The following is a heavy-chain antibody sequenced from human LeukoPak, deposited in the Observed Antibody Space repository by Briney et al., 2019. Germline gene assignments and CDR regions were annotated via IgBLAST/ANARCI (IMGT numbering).Heavy chain of an antibody. D-gene: IGHD2-2*01. CDR3: ARGRRDCSSTSCYGEDWFDP. CDR1: GGTFSSYA. J-gene: IGHJ5*02. CDR2: IIPIFGTA. V-gene: IGHV1-69*13. Sequence: GASVKVSCKASGGTFSSYAISWVRQAPGQGLEWMGGIIPIFGTANYAQKFQGRVTITADESTSTAYMELSSLRSEDTAVYYCARGRRDCSSTSCYGEDWFDPWGQGTLVTVSS.